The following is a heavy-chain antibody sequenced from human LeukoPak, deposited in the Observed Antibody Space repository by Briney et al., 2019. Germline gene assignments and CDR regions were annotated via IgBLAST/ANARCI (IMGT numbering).Heavy chain of an antibody. CDR3: ARDSHDYCDY. CDR1: GFTFTSNG. J-gene: IGHJ4*02. V-gene: IGHV1-18*01. CDR2: INAYNGKT. Sequence: ASVKVSCKTSGFTFTSNGISWVRQAPGQGLEWMGWINAYNGKTNYPQKFQDRVTMTTDTSTSTAYLELRNLRSDDTAVYYCARDSHDYCDYWGQGTLVTVSS.